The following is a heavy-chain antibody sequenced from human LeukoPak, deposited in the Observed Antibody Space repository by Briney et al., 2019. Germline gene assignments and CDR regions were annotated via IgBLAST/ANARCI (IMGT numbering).Heavy chain of an antibody. CDR2: IKQDGGEK. CDR3: ARDPWGEGGY. D-gene: IGHD7-27*01. J-gene: IGHJ4*02. CDR1: GFIFSSHW. Sequence: GGSLRLSCAASGFIFSSHWMTWVRQAPGKGLEWVANIKQDGGEKYYVDSVKGRFTISRDNAKNSLYLQMNSLRAEDTAVYHCARDPWGEGGYWGQGTQVTVSS. V-gene: IGHV3-7*05.